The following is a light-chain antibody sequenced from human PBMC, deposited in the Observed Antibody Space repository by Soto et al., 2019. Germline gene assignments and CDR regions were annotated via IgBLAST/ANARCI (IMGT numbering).Light chain of an antibody. CDR2: KAS. CDR1: QSISSW. Sequence: DIQMTQSPSTLSASVGDRVTITCRASQSISSWLAWYQQKPGKAPKLLIYKASSLESGVPSRFSGSGSGTEFTLPISSLQPDDFATYYCQQYNSHSYTFGQGTKLEIK. J-gene: IGKJ2*01. CDR3: QQYNSHSYT. V-gene: IGKV1-5*03.